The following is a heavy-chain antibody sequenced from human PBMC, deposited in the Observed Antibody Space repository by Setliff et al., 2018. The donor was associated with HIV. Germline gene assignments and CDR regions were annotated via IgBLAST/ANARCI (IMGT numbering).Heavy chain of an antibody. CDR1: GYTFTNYD. Sequence: WASVKVSCKASGYTFTNYDINWVRQATGQGLEWMGWMNPNSGHTGYAQKFQGRVTMTRDTFASIAYMELSSLRSEDTAVYYCARPDSRWYARGRDPLYGLDVWGQGTTVTVSS. CDR3: ARPDSRWYARGRDPLYGLDV. V-gene: IGHV1-8*02. J-gene: IGHJ6*02. D-gene: IGHD6-13*01. CDR2: MNPNSGHT.